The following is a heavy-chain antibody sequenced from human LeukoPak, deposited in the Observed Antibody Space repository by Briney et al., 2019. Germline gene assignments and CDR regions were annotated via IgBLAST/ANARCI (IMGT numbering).Heavy chain of an antibody. CDR1: GFTLGSYA. D-gene: IGHD5-18*01. CDR3: DKARADSYGYFNGAIDY. V-gene: IGHV3-23*01. CDR2: ISGSGGST. Sequence: GGSLRLSCAASGFTLGSYAMSWVRQAPGKGLEWVSAISGSGGSTYYADSVKGRFTISRDNSKNTLYLQMHSLRAEDTAVYYCDKARADSYGYFNGAIDYWGQGTLVTVSS. J-gene: IGHJ4*02.